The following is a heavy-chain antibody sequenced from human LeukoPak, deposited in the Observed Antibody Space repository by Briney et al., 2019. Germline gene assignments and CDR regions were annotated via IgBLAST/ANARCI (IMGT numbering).Heavy chain of an antibody. CDR2: IWYDGSNG. V-gene: IGHV3-33*08. D-gene: IGHD1-26*01. Sequence: GGSLRLSCAASGFSFSSYDMHWVRQAPGKGLEWVAVIWYDGSNGYYADSVKGRFTISRDNSKNTLYLQMNSLRAEDTAVYYRARPLSIVGATIGAFDIWGQGTMVTVSS. CDR1: GFSFSSYD. CDR3: ARPLSIVGATIGAFDI. J-gene: IGHJ3*02.